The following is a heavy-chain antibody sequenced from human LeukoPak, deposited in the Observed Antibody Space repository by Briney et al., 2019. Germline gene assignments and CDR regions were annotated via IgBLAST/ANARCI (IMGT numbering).Heavy chain of an antibody. CDR1: GFTFSSYG. CDR2: IWYDGSNK. J-gene: IGHJ4*02. V-gene: IGHV3-33*01. D-gene: IGHD3-22*01. Sequence: PGRSLRLSCAASGFTFSSYGMHRVRQAPGKGLEWVAVIWYDGSNKYYADSVKGRFTISRDNSKNTLYLQMNSLRAEDTAVYYCARDWYYYDSSGYYESAGTFDYWGQGTLVTVSS. CDR3: ARDWYYYDSSGYYESAGTFDY.